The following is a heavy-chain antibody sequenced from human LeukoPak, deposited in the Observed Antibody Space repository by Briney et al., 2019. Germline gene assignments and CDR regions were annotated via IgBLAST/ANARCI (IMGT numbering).Heavy chain of an antibody. D-gene: IGHD1-26*01. CDR3: ARDSPRGSPNFDY. J-gene: IGHJ4*02. CDR2: IIPIFGTA. Sequence: SVTVSCKASGYTFTGYYMHWVRQAPGQGLEWMGGIIPIFGTANYAQKFQGRDTITADESTSTAYMELSSLRSEDTAVYYCARDSPRGSPNFDYWGQGTLVTVSS. CDR1: GYTFTGYY. V-gene: IGHV1-69*13.